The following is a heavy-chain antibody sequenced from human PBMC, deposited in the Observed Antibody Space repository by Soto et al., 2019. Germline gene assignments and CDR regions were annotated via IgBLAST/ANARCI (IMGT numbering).Heavy chain of an antibody. CDR3: ARGGESVVVVAGITGAFDI. CDR1: GGTFSSYT. V-gene: IGHV1-69*02. CDR2: IIPILGIA. D-gene: IGHD2-15*01. J-gene: IGHJ3*02. Sequence: QVQLVQSGAEVKKPGSSVKVSCTASGGTFSSYTISWVRQAPGQGLEWMGRIIPILGIANYAQKFQGRVTNTADKSTSTAYLELSSVSSQDRAVYYCARGGESVVVVAGITGAFDIWGQGTMVTVSS.